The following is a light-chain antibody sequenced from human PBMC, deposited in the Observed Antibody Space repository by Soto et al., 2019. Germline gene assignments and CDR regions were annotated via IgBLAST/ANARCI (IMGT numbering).Light chain of an antibody. CDR1: QSVSSSY. J-gene: IGKJ2*01. CDR2: GAS. CDR3: QQYGSSPYT. Sequence: EIVLTQSPGTLSLSPGERATLSCRASQSVSSSYLAGYQQKPGQAPRLRIYGASSRATGIPDRFSGSGSGTDFILTISRLEPEDVAVYYCQQYGSSPYTFGQGTKMEIK. V-gene: IGKV3-20*01.